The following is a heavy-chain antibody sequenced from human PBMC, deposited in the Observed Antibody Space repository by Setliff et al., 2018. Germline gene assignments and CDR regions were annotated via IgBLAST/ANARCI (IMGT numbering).Heavy chain of an antibody. Sequence: PGGSLRLSCAASGFTFSSYWMSWVRQAPGKGLEWVAIIKQDGSKKYYGDYVKGGFTISKDNAKNSLYLQMLSLRAKDTSVYYWAKGGSTSFYTEADYWGQGTLVTVSS. CDR1: GFTFSSYW. V-gene: IGHV3-7*01. CDR2: IKQDGSKK. D-gene: IGHD2-2*02. CDR3: AKGGSTSFYTEADY. J-gene: IGHJ4*02.